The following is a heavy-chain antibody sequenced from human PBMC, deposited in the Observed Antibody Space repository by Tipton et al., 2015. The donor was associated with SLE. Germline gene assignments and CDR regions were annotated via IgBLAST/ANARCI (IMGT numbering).Heavy chain of an antibody. V-gene: IGHV3-21*01. CDR2: ISSSGDYI. Sequence: SLRLSCAASGFTFKTHSMNWVRQAPGKGLEWVSTISSSGDYISYADSMKGRITISRDNTNDSLYLQVNSLRADDTAVYYCARSGGLFDYWGQGALVTVSS. D-gene: IGHD3-10*01. CDR3: ARSGGLFDY. CDR1: GFTFKTHS. J-gene: IGHJ4*02.